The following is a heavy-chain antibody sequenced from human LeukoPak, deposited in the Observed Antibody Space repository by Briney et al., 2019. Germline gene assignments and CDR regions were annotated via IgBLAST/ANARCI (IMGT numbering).Heavy chain of an antibody. Sequence: RGESLKISCKGSGYSFTTYWIAWVRQMPGKGLEWMGIIYPGDSDIRYSPSFQGQVTTSADKSISTAYLQWSGLKASDTAMFYCARLQPPLLGYYFDNRGYLGAFDIWGQGTMVTVSS. V-gene: IGHV5-51*01. CDR2: IYPGDSDI. CDR3: ARLQPPLLGYYFDNRGYLGAFDI. CDR1: GYSFTTYW. J-gene: IGHJ3*02. D-gene: IGHD3-22*01.